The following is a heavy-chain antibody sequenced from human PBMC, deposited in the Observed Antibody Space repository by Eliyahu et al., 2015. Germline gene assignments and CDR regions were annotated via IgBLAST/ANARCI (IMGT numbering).Heavy chain of an antibody. CDR3: ARRSRKFHFSGRDVFDI. J-gene: IGHJ3*02. Sequence: EVQLVQSGAEVKKPGESLKISCKDSGDSFTSYWIGWVRQMPGKGLEWMGIIYPGDSDTRYSPSFQGRVTISVDKSISTAYLQWTSLKVSDTAMYFCARRSRKFHFSGRDVFDIWGQGTMVTVSS. CDR1: GDSFTSYW. CDR2: IYPGDSDT. D-gene: IGHD6-19*01. V-gene: IGHV5-51*03.